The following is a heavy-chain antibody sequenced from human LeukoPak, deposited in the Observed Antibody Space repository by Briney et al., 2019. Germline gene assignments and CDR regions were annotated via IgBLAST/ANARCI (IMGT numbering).Heavy chain of an antibody. V-gene: IGHV3-30*02. Sequence: GGSLRLSCAASGFTFSSYEMTWVRQAPGKGLEWVAFIRYDGSNKYYADSVKGRFTISRDNSKNTLYLQMNSLRAEDTAVYYCAKDTSRFLEWLFDAFDIWGQGTMVTVSS. D-gene: IGHD3-3*01. CDR1: GFTFSSYE. CDR2: IRYDGSNK. CDR3: AKDTSRFLEWLFDAFDI. J-gene: IGHJ3*02.